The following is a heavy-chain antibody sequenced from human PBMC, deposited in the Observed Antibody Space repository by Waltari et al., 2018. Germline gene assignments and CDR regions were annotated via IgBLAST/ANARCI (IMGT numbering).Heavy chain of an antibody. CDR1: GFTFSSYW. CDR2: ISSDASAT. CDR3: ARVARRTYRSPVPGRHYYYGMDV. V-gene: IGHV3-74*03. Sequence: EEQLVESGGGLVQPGDSLRLSCAASGFTFSSYWMNWVRQAHGTGPLWVSRISSDASATTYADSVKGRFTISRDNAKNTLYLQMNRLRAEDTAVYYCARVARRTYRSPVPGRHYYYGMDVWGQGTTVTVSS. D-gene: IGHD1-1*01. J-gene: IGHJ6*02.